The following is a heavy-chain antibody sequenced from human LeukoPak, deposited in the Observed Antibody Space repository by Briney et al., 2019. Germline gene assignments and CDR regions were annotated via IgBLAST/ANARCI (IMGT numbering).Heavy chain of an antibody. Sequence: PGGSLRLSCAASGFTFSRDWMNWVRQAPGKTLEWVANINQDGSKKSYVDSVKGRFTISRDNAKNSVYLQMNSLRAEDTAVYYCARGQFSEYSYAGGAFDIWGQGTMVTVSS. J-gene: IGHJ3*02. V-gene: IGHV3-7*01. CDR2: INQDGSKK. CDR3: ARGQFSEYSYAGGAFDI. CDR1: GFTFSRDW. D-gene: IGHD5-18*01.